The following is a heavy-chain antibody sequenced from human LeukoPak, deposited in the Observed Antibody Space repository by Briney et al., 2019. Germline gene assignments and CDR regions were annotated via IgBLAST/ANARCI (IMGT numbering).Heavy chain of an antibody. J-gene: IGHJ4*02. CDR2: ISGSGGST. CDR3: AKRMVRGVIIRGYFDY. V-gene: IGHV3-23*01. CDR1: GFTFSSYA. D-gene: IGHD3-10*01. Sequence: PGGSLRLSCAASGFTFSSYAMSWVRQAPGKGLEWVSAISGSGGSTYYADSVKGRFTIPRDNSKNTLYLQMNSLRAEDTAVYYCAKRMVRGVIIRGYFDYWGQGTLVTVSS.